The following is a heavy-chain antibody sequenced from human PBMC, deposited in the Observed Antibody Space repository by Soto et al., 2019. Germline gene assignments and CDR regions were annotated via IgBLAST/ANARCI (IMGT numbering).Heavy chain of an antibody. CDR3: ARQMTGTTACDY. J-gene: IGHJ4*02. D-gene: IGHD1-7*01. V-gene: IGHV4-4*02. Sequence: QVQLQESGPGLVKPSGTLSLTCAVSSGSISSSNWWIWVRQPPGKVLEWIGEIYHSGSTNYNPSLKRRVTMSVDKSKNQFSLNLSSVTAADTAVYFCARQMTGTTACDYWGQGTLVTVSS. CDR2: IYHSGST. CDR1: SGSISSSNW.